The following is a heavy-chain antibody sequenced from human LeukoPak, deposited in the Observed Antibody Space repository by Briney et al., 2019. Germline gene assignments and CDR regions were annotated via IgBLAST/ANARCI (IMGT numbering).Heavy chain of an antibody. D-gene: IGHD4-23*01. CDR2: INHSGST. J-gene: IGHJ4*02. CDR3: ARVGIHYGGMNYYFDY. Sequence: SETLSLTCAVYGGSFSGYYWSWIRQPPGKGLEWIGEINHSGSTNYNPSLKSRVTISVDTSKNQFSLKLSSVTAADTAVYYCARVGIHYGGMNYYFDYWGQGTLVTISS. V-gene: IGHV4-34*01. CDR1: GGSFSGYY.